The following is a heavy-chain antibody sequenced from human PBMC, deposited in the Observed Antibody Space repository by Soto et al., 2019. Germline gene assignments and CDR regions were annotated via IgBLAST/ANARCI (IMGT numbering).Heavy chain of an antibody. Sequence: GGSLRLSCAASGFTFSDHAMHWVRQAPGKGLEWVAVVSHDGRNTHYADSVKGRFTISRDSSKNTVSLEMTSLRAEDTAVYYCAKGGRQWLLTSHLNYWGQGALVTVS. CDR3: AKGGRQWLLTSHLNY. CDR2: VSHDGRNT. D-gene: IGHD6-19*01. J-gene: IGHJ4*02. V-gene: IGHV3-30*18. CDR1: GFTFSDHA.